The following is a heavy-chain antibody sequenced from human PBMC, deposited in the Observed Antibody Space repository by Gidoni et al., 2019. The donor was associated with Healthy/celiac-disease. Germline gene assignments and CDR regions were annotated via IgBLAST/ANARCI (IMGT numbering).Heavy chain of an antibody. Sequence: EVQLVESGGGLIQPGGSLRLSCAASGFTVSSNYMSWVRQAPGKGLEWVSVIYSGGSTYYADSVKGRFTISRDNSKNTLYLQMNSLRAEDTAVYYCARASYDSSGYPYFDYWGQGTLVTVSS. CDR3: ARASYDSSGYPYFDY. J-gene: IGHJ4*02. V-gene: IGHV3-53*01. D-gene: IGHD3-22*01. CDR2: IYSGGST. CDR1: GFTVSSNY.